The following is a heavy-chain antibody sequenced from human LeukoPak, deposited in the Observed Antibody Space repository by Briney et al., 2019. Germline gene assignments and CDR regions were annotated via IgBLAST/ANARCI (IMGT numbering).Heavy chain of an antibody. CDR2: IYYSGST. J-gene: IGHJ4*02. CDR1: GGSISSSSYY. V-gene: IGHV4-39*07. D-gene: IGHD5-18*01. CDR3: ARGGYSYGFDNFDF. Sequence: SETLSLTCTVSGGSISSSSYYWGWIRQPPGKGLEWIGSIYYSGSTNYNPSLKSRVTLSVDTSQNQFSLKLSSVTAADTAVYYCARGGYSYGFDNFDFWGQGTLVTVSS.